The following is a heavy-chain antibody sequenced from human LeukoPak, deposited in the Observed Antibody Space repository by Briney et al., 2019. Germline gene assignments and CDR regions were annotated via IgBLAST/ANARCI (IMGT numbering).Heavy chain of an antibody. CDR2: VYYRGTA. J-gene: IGHJ4*02. CDR3: ARIQGNGAYGWDYFDY. D-gene: IGHD3-10*01. V-gene: IGHV4-30-4*08. CDR1: GGSINNGDNY. Sequence: PSETLSLTCPVSGGSINNGDNYWSWIRQPPGKGLEGLGFVYYRGTAYYNSSLKSRLTISIDTSQNQFSLRLTSVTAADTAVYYCARIQGNGAYGWDYFDYWGRGTLVAVSS.